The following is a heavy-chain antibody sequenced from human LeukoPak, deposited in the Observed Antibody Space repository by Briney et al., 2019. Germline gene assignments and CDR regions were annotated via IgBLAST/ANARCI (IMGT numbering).Heavy chain of an antibody. CDR2: IYHSGGT. V-gene: IGHV4-38-2*02. Sequence: SETLSLTCTVSGYSISSGYYWGWIRQPPGKGLEWIGSIYHSGGTYYNPSLKSRVTISVDTSKNQFSLKLSSVTAADTAVYYCARARKYYYDSSGRAYFQHWGQGTLVTVSS. J-gene: IGHJ1*01. D-gene: IGHD3-22*01. CDR3: ARARKYYYDSSGRAYFQH. CDR1: GYSISSGYY.